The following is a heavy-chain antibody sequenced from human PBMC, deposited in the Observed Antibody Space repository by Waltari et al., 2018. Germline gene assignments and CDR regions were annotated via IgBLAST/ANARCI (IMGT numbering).Heavy chain of an antibody. CDR3: ARELIWPGELGPFDL. D-gene: IGHD1-26*01. V-gene: IGHV5-51*01. CDR1: GYSFSSYW. Sequence: EVQLVQSGTQVKKPGESLRISCKASGYSFSSYWIGWVRQMPGKGMEWMGIIFPLDPDTRYTPSSQGRVTISADKSTGTAYLQFSSLTASDTAMYFCARELIWPGELGPFDLWGQGTFVSVSS. J-gene: IGHJ3*01. CDR2: IFPLDPDT.